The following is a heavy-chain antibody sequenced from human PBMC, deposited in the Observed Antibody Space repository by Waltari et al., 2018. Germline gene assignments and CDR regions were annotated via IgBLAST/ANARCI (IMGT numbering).Heavy chain of an antibody. CDR3: ARVGAFEGYPSGAFDI. CDR2: ISAYNGNT. D-gene: IGHD3-16*01. Sequence: QVQLVQSGAEVKKPGASVKVSCKASGYTFTSSGISWVRRAPGQGLEWMGWISAYNGNTNYAQKLQGRVTMTTDTSTSTAYMELRSLRSDDTAVYYCARVGAFEGYPSGAFDIWGQGTMVTVSS. J-gene: IGHJ3*02. CDR1: GYTFTSSG. V-gene: IGHV1-18*01.